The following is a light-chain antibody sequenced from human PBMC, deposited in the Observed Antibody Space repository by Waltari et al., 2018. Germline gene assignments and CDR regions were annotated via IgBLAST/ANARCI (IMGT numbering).Light chain of an antibody. Sequence: DIQMTQSLSSLSASVGDRVTIACRASQGISTYLNWYQQKPGKAPNVLIYGASSLQSGVPSRFSGSGSGTDFTLTISSLQPEDFATYYCQQGYNTPYTFGQGTKLDIK. CDR2: GAS. J-gene: IGKJ2*01. CDR3: QQGYNTPYT. CDR1: QGISTY. V-gene: IGKV1-39*01.